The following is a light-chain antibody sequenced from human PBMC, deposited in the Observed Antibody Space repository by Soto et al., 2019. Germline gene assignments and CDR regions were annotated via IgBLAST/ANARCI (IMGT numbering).Light chain of an antibody. J-gene: IGLJ1*01. V-gene: IGLV2-23*02. CDR2: EVN. Sequence: QSVLTQPASVSGPPGQSITISCTGTSNDVGSYDLVSWYQQHPGKAPKLIIYEVNKRPSGFSHRFSGSKSGNTASLTISGLQAEDEADYYCCSYADVTTYVFGTGTKLTVL. CDR3: CSYADVTTYV. CDR1: SNDVGSYDL.